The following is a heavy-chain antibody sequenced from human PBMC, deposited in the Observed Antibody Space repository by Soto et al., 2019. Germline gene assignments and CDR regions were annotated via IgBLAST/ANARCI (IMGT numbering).Heavy chain of an antibody. J-gene: IGHJ5*02. Sequence: KPGGSLRLSCAASGFTFSSYSMNWVRQAPGKGLEWVSSISSSSSYIYYADSVKGRFTISRDNAKNSLYLQMNSLRAEDTAVYYCARGRFARGSYGKNWFDPWGQGTLVTVSS. CDR3: ARGRFARGSYGKNWFDP. CDR2: ISSSSSYI. D-gene: IGHD5-18*01. V-gene: IGHV3-21*01. CDR1: GFTFSSYS.